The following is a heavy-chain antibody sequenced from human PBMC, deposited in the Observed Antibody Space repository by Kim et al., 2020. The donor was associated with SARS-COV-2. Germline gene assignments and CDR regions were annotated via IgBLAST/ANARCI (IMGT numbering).Heavy chain of an antibody. D-gene: IGHD6-19*01. Sequence: SETLSLTCTVSGGSISSSSYYWGWIRQPPGKGLEWIGSIYYSGSTYYNPSLKSRVTISVDTSKNQFSLKLSSVTAADTAVYYCAREFGWLARYYWGQGTL. CDR3: AREFGWLARYY. CDR1: GGSISSSSYY. CDR2: IYYSGST. J-gene: IGHJ4*02. V-gene: IGHV4-39*07.